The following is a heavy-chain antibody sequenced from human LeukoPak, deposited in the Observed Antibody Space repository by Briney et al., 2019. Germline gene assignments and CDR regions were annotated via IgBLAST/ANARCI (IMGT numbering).Heavy chain of an antibody. J-gene: IGHJ4*02. CDR2: ISGSGGGT. V-gene: IGHV3-23*01. D-gene: IGHD3-22*01. CDR3: AKGHPYYYDSSGY. CDR1: GGSFSGYY. Sequence: ETLSLTCAVYGGSFSGYYWSWVRQAPGKGLEWVSAISGSGGGTYYADSVKGRFTISRDNSKNTLYLQMNSLRAEDTAVYYCAKGHPYYYDSSGYWGQGTLVTVSS.